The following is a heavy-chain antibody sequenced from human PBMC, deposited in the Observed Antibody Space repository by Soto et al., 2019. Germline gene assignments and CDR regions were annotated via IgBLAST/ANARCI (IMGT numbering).Heavy chain of an antibody. Sequence: PGGSLRLSFAAFGFPFSSYAMSGVGQAPGKGLEWVSAISGSGGSTYYADSVTGRFTISRDNSKNTLYLQMNRLRAEDTAVYNCSKRALSLDYWGQGTLVTVSS. CDR3: SKRALSLDY. V-gene: IGHV3-23*01. CDR1: GFPFSSYA. J-gene: IGHJ4*02. CDR2: ISGSGGST.